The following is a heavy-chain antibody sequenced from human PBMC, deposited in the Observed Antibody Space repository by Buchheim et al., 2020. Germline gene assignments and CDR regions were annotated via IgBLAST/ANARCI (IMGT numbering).Heavy chain of an antibody. V-gene: IGHV4-39*01. Sequence: QLQLQESGPGLVKPSETLSLTCTVSGGSISSSSSYWIWIRQPPGKGLEWIGNIHYSGITYYNPSLKSRVPVSIEKSTNKFSLKLSSVTAADTAVYYCTRQTYTSMVNHYYYYMVVWGKGTT. D-gene: IGHD5-18*01. J-gene: IGHJ6*03. CDR2: IHYSGIT. CDR3: TRQTYTSMVNHYYYYMVV. CDR1: GGSISSSSSY.